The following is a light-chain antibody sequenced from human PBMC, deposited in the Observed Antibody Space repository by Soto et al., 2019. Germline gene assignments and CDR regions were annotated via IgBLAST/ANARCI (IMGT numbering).Light chain of an antibody. J-gene: IGKJ5*01. CDR2: KVS. CDR3: MQGTHWPIT. V-gene: IGKV2-30*02. Sequence: VAMPETPRSLPVPLGKAASISCRPNHCLVHSGVSAYFSWFQQRPGRSPRRLIYKVSNRDSGVPARFSGSGTGTDFALKISRVEAEDVGVYYCMQGTHWPITFGQGTRLEIK. CDR1: HCLVHSGVSAY.